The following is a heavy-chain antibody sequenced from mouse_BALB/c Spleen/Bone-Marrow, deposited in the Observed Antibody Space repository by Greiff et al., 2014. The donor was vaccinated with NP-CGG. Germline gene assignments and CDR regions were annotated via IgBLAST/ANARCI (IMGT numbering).Heavy chain of an antibody. CDR2: ISSDGGST. Sequence: DVMLVESGGGLAQPGESLKLSCKSNEYEFPSHDMSWVRKTPEKRLELVAAISSDGGSTYYPDTMERRFIISRDNSKKTLYLKMSSLRSEDTAFYYCARHGDYYGSSLFAYWGQGTLVTVSA. CDR1: EYEFPSHD. V-gene: IGHV5-2*01. CDR3: ARHGDYYGSSLFAY. D-gene: IGHD1-1*01. J-gene: IGHJ3*01.